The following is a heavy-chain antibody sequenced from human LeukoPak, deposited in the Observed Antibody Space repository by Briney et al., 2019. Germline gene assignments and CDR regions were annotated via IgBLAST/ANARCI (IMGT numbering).Heavy chain of an antibody. CDR1: GYTFTSYY. Sequence: ASVTVSCKASGYTFTSYYMHWVRQAPGQGLEWMGIINPSGGSTSYAQKFQGRVTMTRDTSTSTVYMELSSLRSEDTAVYYCARMAGDSSGPPADAFDIWGQGTMVTVSS. D-gene: IGHD3-22*01. CDR2: INPSGGST. CDR3: ARMAGDSSGPPADAFDI. V-gene: IGHV1-46*01. J-gene: IGHJ3*02.